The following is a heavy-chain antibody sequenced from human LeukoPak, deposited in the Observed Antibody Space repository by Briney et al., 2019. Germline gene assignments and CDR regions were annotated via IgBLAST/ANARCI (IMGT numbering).Heavy chain of an antibody. D-gene: IGHD1-1*01. CDR2: IYTSGST. Sequence: PSETLSLTCSVSDDSMISYHWSWIRQSAGKGLEWIGRIYTSGSTDYNPSLMSRVTMSVDTAKNQFSLKLRSVTAADTAVYYCARAERTVNVFDTWGQGTIVTVSS. J-gene: IGHJ3*02. CDR1: DDSMISYH. V-gene: IGHV4-4*07. CDR3: ARAERTVNVFDT.